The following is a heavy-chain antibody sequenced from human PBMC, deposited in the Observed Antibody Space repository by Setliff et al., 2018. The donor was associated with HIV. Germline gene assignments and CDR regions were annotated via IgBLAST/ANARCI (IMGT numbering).Heavy chain of an antibody. CDR2: ISSGSRTI. D-gene: IGHD6-19*01. CDR3: ARVSMSSAAHWYFDL. CDR1: GFTFNTYS. Sequence: GGSLRLSCAASGFTFNTYSMNWVRQAPGKGLEWVSYISSGSRTIYYADSVKGRFTISRDNAKNSLYVQMSSLRAEDTALYYCARVSMSSAAHWYFDLWGRGTLVTVSS. J-gene: IGHJ2*01. V-gene: IGHV3-48*04.